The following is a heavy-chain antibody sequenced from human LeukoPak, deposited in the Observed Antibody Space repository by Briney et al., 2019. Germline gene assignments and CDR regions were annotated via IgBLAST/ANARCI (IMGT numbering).Heavy chain of an antibody. V-gene: IGHV4-59*01. CDR1: GGSISSYY. J-gene: IGHJ2*01. Sequence: KPSETLSLTRTASGGSISSYYWSWIRQPPGKGLEWIGYIYYSGSTNYNPSLKSRVTISVDTSKNQFSLKLRSVTAADTAVYYCARDITVAGTGWYFDLWGRGTLVTVSS. CDR2: IYYSGST. CDR3: ARDITVAGTGWYFDL. D-gene: IGHD6-19*01.